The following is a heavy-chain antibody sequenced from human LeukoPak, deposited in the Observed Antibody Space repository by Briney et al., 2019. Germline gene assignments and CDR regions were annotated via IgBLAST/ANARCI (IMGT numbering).Heavy chain of an antibody. V-gene: IGHV1-69*05. Sequence: ASVKVSCKASGGTFTSYAISWVRQAPRQGLEWMGGSIPIFGTANYAQKFQGRVTITTDESTSTAYMELSSLRSEDTAVYYCASHPNYYDSSGYYYFDYWGQGTLVTVSS. CDR2: SIPIFGTA. CDR3: ASHPNYYDSSGYYYFDY. D-gene: IGHD3-22*01. CDR1: GGTFTSYA. J-gene: IGHJ4*02.